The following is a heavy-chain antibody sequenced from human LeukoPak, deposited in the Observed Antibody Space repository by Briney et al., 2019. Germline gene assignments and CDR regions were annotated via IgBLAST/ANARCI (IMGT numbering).Heavy chain of an antibody. CDR2: IIQDGSDK. J-gene: IGHJ4*02. D-gene: IGHD6-13*01. Sequence: GGSLRLSCAASGFTFDDYAMHWVRHAPGKGLEWVANIIQDGSDKYYGDSVKGRFTISRDNAKNSLYLHINSLRAEDTAVYYCARPRISTTGTGFDYWGRGTLVTVSS. CDR1: GFTFDDYA. V-gene: IGHV3-7*01. CDR3: ARPRISTTGTGFDY.